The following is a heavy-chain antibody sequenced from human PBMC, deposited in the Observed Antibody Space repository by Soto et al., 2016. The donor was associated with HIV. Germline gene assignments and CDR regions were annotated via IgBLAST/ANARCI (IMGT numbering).Heavy chain of an antibody. Sequence: EVQLAESGGGLVKPGESLIVSCAASGFTFSTSAMNWVRQAPGKGLEWVSSISSSSSYIYYADSVKGRFTISRDNAKNSLYLQMNSLRAEDTAIYYCAKTRGSHYGDYDYWGQGTLVTVSS. CDR1: GFTFSTSA. CDR2: ISSSSSYI. V-gene: IGHV3-21*01. CDR3: AKTRGSHYGDYDY. D-gene: IGHD4-17*01. J-gene: IGHJ4*02.